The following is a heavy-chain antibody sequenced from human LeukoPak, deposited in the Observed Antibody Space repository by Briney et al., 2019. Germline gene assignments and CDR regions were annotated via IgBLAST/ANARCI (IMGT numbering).Heavy chain of an antibody. V-gene: IGHV3-21*01. CDR3: ARSHGDSDYYDY. Sequence: GGSLRLSCAASGFSFSTYAFSWVRQAPGKGLEWVLQISASSNYKYYADSVKGRFTISRDNAKNSLNLQMNSLRAEDTAVYYCARSHGDSDYYDYWGQGTLVTVSS. D-gene: IGHD4-17*01. J-gene: IGHJ4*02. CDR2: ISASSNYK. CDR1: GFSFSTYA.